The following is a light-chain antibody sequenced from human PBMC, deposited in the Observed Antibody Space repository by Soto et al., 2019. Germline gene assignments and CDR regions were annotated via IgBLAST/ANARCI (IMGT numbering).Light chain of an antibody. CDR3: QQYNNWPWT. CDR2: SAS. CDR1: QSISDT. Sequence: EIVMTQSPATLSVSPEGRATLSCRASQSISDTLAWYQQKPGQAPRLLIYSASRRATGFPGRFSGSGSGTDFTLTISSLQSEDLAVYYCQQYNNWPWTFGQGTKVEIK. V-gene: IGKV3-15*01. J-gene: IGKJ1*01.